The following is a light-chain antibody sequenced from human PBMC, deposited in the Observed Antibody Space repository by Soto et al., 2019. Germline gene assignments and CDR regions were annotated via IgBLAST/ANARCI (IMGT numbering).Light chain of an antibody. Sequence: IVLTQSPGTLSLAPGKGATLSCRTSQSLSSDSLAWYRQRLGQAPRLLIYGVSKRATGLPERFSGGGSGTDFTLTITRLEPQDSAVYYCHQYGTSPPTFGQGTRLEIK. V-gene: IGKV3-20*01. CDR3: HQYGTSPPT. J-gene: IGKJ2*01. CDR2: GVS. CDR1: QSLSSDS.